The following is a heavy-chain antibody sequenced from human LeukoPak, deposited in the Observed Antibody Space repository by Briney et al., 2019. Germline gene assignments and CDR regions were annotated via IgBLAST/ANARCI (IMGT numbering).Heavy chain of an antibody. CDR1: GFNLNTYW. Sequence: GGSLRLSCTASGFNLNTYWMHWVRQAPGKGLVWVSRINTDGSSTNYADSVEGRFTISRDNAKNTLYLQMNSLRAEDTAVYYCARPHVGTVSNWLESWGQGTLVTVSS. J-gene: IGHJ5*01. CDR2: INTDGSST. V-gene: IGHV3-74*01. CDR3: ARPHVGTVSNWLES. D-gene: IGHD4-17*01.